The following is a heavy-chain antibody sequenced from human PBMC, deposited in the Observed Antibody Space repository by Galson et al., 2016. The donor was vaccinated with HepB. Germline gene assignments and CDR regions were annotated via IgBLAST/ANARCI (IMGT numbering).Heavy chain of an antibody. D-gene: IGHD2-21*01. Sequence: QSGAEVKKPGESLKISCKTSGYKFTNHWIGWVRQVPGKGLEWMGSVYPGDSETRYSPSFQGQVTVSADKFITTAYLQWSSLKASDTAIYFCVRAFSDCTATSPVDYWGPGILVTVSS. CDR3: VRAFSDCTATSPVDY. V-gene: IGHV5-51*01. CDR2: VYPGDSET. J-gene: IGHJ4*02. CDR1: GYKFTNHW.